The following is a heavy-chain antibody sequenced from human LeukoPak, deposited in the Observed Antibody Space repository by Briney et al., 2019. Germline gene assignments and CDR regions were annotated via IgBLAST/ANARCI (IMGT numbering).Heavy chain of an antibody. CDR2: IYTSGST. D-gene: IGHD3-22*01. CDR3: ARLHGVIVETLFDY. Sequence: SETLSLTCTVSGGSISSYYWSWIRQPAGKGLEWIGRIYTSGSTNYNPSLKSRVTMSVDTSKNQFSLKLSSVTAADTAVYYCARLHGVIVETLFDYWGQGTLVTVSS. V-gene: IGHV4-4*07. CDR1: GGSISSYY. J-gene: IGHJ4*02.